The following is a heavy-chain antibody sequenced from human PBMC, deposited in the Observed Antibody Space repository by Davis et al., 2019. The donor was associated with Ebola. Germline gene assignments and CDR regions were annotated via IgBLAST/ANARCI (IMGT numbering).Heavy chain of an antibody. D-gene: IGHD2-15*01. CDR3: ARDFLVVVAGTTRDYYYYYGMDV. CDR1: GFTFSSYA. CDR2: ISYDGSNK. Sequence: GESLKISCAASGFTFSSYAMPWVCQAPGKALEWVAVISYDGSNKYYADSVKGRFTISRDNSKTTLYLQMNSLRAEDTAVYYCARDFLVVVAGTTRDYYYYYGMDVWGKGTTVTVSS. J-gene: IGHJ6*04. V-gene: IGHV3-30-3*01.